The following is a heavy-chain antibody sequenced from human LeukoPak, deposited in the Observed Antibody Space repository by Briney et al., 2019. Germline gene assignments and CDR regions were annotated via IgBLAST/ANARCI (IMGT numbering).Heavy chain of an antibody. CDR1: GFTFSSYW. D-gene: IGHD3-22*01. V-gene: IGHV3-74*01. J-gene: IGHJ1*01. CDR2: INSDGSST. CDR3: ARDLDYYDSSGYYYAEYFQH. Sequence: GGSLRLSCAASGFTFSSYWMHWVRQAPGKGLVWVSRINSDGSSTSYADSVKGRFTISRDNAKNTLYLQMNSLRAEDTAVYYCARDLDYYDSSGYYYAEYFQHWGQGTLVTVSS.